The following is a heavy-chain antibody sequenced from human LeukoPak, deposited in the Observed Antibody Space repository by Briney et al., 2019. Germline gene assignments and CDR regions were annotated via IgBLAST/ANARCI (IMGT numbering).Heavy chain of an antibody. CDR2: ISSSSSTI. CDR1: GFTVSSNY. CDR3: AKEATVGDY. V-gene: IGHV3-48*01. Sequence: GGSLRLSCAASGFTVSSNYMSWVRQAPGKGLEWVSYISSSSSTIYYADSVKGRFTISRDNSKNTLYLQMNSLRAEDTAVYYCAKEATVGDYWGQGTLVTVSS. D-gene: IGHD4-23*01. J-gene: IGHJ4*02.